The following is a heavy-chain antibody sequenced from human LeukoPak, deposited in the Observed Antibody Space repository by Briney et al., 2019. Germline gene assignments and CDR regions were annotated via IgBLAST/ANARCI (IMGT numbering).Heavy chain of an antibody. CDR1: GFTFDDYA. CDR2: ISWNSGNI. V-gene: IGHV3-9*01. J-gene: IGHJ3*02. CDR3: ARSGPVLLWFGELSDTEAFDI. D-gene: IGHD3-10*01. Sequence: PGGSLRLSCAGSGFTFDDYAMHWVRQAPGKGLEWVSGISWNSGNIGYADSVKGRFTISRDNAKNSLYLQMNSLRAEDTAVYYCARSGPVLLWFGELSDTEAFDIWGQGTMVTVSS.